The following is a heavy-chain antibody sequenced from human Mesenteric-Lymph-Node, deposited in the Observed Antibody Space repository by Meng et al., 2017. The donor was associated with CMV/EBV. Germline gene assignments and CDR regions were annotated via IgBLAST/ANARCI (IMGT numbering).Heavy chain of an antibody. Sequence: GGSLRLSCAASGFTFSSSAMNWVRQAPGKGLEWVSLIYTGGSNTYYADSVKGRFTISRDNSKNTLYLQMNSLRVEDTAVYYCAKDRGMNYYGMDVWGQGTTVTVSS. CDR2: IYTGGSNT. V-gene: IGHV3-23*03. CDR1: GFTFSSSA. J-gene: IGHJ6*02. D-gene: IGHD3-10*01. CDR3: AKDRGMNYYGMDV.